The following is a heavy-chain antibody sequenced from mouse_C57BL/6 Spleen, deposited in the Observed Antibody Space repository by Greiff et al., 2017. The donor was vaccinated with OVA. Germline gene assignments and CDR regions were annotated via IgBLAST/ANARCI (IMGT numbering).Heavy chain of an antibody. V-gene: IGHV5-17*01. CDR3: ARKNWDESYFDY. Sequence: EVKLVESGGGLVKPGGSLKLSCAASGFTFSDYGMHWVRQAPEKGLEWVAYISSGSSTIYYADTVEGRFTISRDNAKNTLFLQMTSLRSEDTAMYYCARKNWDESYFDYWGQGTTLTVSS. CDR1: GFTFSDYG. D-gene: IGHD4-1*01. J-gene: IGHJ2*01. CDR2: ISSGSSTI.